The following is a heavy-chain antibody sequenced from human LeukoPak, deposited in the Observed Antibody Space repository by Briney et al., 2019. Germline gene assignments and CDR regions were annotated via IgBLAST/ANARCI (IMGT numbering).Heavy chain of an antibody. Sequence: QPGGSLRLSCAASGFTFSSYAMSWVRQAPGKGLEWVSAISGSGGSTYYADSVKGRFTISRDNSRNTLYLQMNSLRAEDTAVYCCMVRGVIILNFDPWGQGTLVTVSS. J-gene: IGHJ5*02. V-gene: IGHV3-23*01. CDR2: ISGSGGST. CDR3: MVRGVIILNFDP. D-gene: IGHD3-10*01. CDR1: GFTFSSYA.